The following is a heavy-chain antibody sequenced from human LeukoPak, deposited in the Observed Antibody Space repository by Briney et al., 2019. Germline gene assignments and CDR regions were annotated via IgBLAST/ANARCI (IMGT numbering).Heavy chain of an antibody. CDR1: GFTFSSYA. CDR3: ATSRFL. J-gene: IGHJ4*02. V-gene: IGHV3-23*01. D-gene: IGHD2/OR15-2a*01. Sequence: GGSLRLSCAASGFTFSSYAMSWVRQAPGKGPEWVSSVGTSGSGTYYADSVKGRFTISRDNSKNTLSLHMNSLRAEDTAVYYCATSRFLWGQGTLVTVSS. CDR2: VGTSGSGT.